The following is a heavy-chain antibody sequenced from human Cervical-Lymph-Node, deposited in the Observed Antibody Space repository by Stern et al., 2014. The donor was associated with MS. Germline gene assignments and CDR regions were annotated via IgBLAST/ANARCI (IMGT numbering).Heavy chain of an antibody. Sequence: EVQLVESGGGLVQPGGSLGLSCAASGFTFGTYWMHWVRQAPGKGLVWVSRINTDASSTNYADSVKGRFTISRDNAKNTLYLQMNSLRAEDTAVYYCARGSYYFDYWGQGTLVTVSS. CDR3: ARGSYYFDY. D-gene: IGHD3-16*02. CDR1: GFTFGTYW. V-gene: IGHV3-74*02. J-gene: IGHJ4*02. CDR2: INTDASST.